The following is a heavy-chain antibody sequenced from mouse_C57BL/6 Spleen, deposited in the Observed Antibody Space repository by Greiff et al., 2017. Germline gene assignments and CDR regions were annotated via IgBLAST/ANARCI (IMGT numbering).Heavy chain of an antibody. CDR3: ARGYYAMDY. CDR1: GFTFSDYG. Sequence: EVKLVESGGGLVKPGGSLSLSCAASGFTFSDYGMHWFRQAPEEGLEWVAYISSGSSTIYYADTVKGRFTISRDNAKNTLFLQMTSLRSEDTAMYYCARGYYAMDYWGQGTSVTVSS. J-gene: IGHJ4*01. CDR2: ISSGSSTI. V-gene: IGHV5-17*01.